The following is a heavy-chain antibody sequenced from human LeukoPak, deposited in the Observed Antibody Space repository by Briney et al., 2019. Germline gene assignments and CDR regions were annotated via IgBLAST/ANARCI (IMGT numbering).Heavy chain of an antibody. D-gene: IGHD3-16*01. J-gene: IGHJ6*02. CDR1: GFSFSSSW. CDR2: INSDGSTT. CDR3: ARDFGPYGMDV. V-gene: IGHV3-74*01. Sequence: GGSLRLSCAASGFSFSSSWMHWVRQAPGAGLVWVSRINSDGSTTNYADSVKGRFTISRDNAMSTLYLQMNSLRAEDTAVYYCARDFGPYGMDVWGQGTTVTLSS.